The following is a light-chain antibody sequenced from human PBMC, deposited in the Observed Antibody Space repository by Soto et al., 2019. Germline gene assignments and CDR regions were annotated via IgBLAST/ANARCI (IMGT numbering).Light chain of an antibody. CDR3: GTWDSSLTVVV. V-gene: IGLV1-51*01. J-gene: IGLJ3*02. CDR1: NSNIGKNY. CDR2: DNN. Sequence: QSVLTQPPSVSAAPGQKVTIYCSGSNSNIGKNYVSWYQQLPGTAPKLLIYDNNQRPSGIPDRFSGSKSDTSATLGITGLQTGDEADYYCGTWDSSLTVVVFGGGTKVT.